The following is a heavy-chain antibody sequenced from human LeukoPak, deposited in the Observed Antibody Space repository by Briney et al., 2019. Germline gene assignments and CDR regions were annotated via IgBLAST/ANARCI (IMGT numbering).Heavy chain of an antibody. CDR3: ARAPASKYYYGSGSYGAYGMDV. CDR2: INHSGST. CDR1: GGSFSGYY. J-gene: IGHJ6*02. D-gene: IGHD3-10*01. V-gene: IGHV4-34*01. Sequence: SETLSLTCAVYGGSFSGYYWSWIRQPPGKGLEWIGEINHSGSTNYNPSLKSRVNISVDTSKNQFSLKLSPVTAADTAVYYCARAPASKYYYGSGSYGAYGMDVWGQGTTVTVSS.